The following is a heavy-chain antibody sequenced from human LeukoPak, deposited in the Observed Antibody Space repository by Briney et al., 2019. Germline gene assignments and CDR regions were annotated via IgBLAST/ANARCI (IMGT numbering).Heavy chain of an antibody. V-gene: IGHV4-34*01. J-gene: IGHJ4*02. CDR1: GTSFSSYY. D-gene: IGHD4-17*01. Sequence: SETLSLTCGVSGTSFSSYYWSWIRQTPGKGLEWIGEVNHSGYTNMNPSLKSRVTISVDASKNQFSLRMNTVTAADTAVYFCARMTTGHDYGGQGTLVTVSS. CDR2: VNHSGYT. CDR3: ARMTTGHDY.